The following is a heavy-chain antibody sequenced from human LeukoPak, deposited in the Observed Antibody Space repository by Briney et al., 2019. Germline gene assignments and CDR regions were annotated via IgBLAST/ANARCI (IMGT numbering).Heavy chain of an antibody. D-gene: IGHD3-22*01. CDR1: GGSISGYY. CDR2: INHSGST. CDR3: ARGDYYDSSGYPDY. Sequence: PSETLSLTCTVSGGSISGYYWSWIRQPPGKGLEWIGEINHSGSTNYNPSLKSRVTISVDTSKNQFSLKLSSVTAADTAVYYCARGDYYDSSGYPDYWGQGTLVTVSS. J-gene: IGHJ4*02. V-gene: IGHV4-34*01.